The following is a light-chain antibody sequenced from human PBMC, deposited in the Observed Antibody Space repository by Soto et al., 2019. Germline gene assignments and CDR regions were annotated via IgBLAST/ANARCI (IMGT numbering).Light chain of an antibody. Sequence: DIPVTQSPSTLSASVGDRVTITCRASQTISGSLAWFQQKPGQAPKLLIYKASTLAVGVPSRFNGSGSGTEFTLSISSLQPDDFATYYCQQYHEYSKTFGQGTKVEV. CDR3: QQYHEYSKT. CDR1: QTISGS. CDR2: KAS. J-gene: IGKJ1*01. V-gene: IGKV1-5*03.